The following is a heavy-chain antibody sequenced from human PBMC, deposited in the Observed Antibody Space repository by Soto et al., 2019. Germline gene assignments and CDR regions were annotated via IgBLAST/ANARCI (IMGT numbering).Heavy chain of an antibody. CDR3: ARDSGYGSGASVNHYLDY. Sequence: VGSLRLSCAASGFTFGSYWMSRVRQAPGKGLEGLAIRMCGASEKKYVDYVKGRFTMSRDNARISRYLQMDSRSGEDTAVYYCARDSGYGSGASVNHYLDYWGHGNLVTASS. CDR2: RMCGASEK. CDR1: GFTFGSYW. D-gene: IGHD3-10*01. J-gene: IGHJ4*01. V-gene: IGHV3-7*01.